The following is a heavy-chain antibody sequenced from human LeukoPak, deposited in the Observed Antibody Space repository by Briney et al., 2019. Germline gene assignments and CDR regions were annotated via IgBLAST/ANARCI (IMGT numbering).Heavy chain of an antibody. Sequence: SETLSLTCTVSGGSISSGDYYWSWIRQPPGKGLEWIGYIYYSGSTYYNPSLKSRVTISVDTSKNQSSLKLSSVTAADTAVYYCARDGGSGRYTWGQGTLVTVSS. CDR2: IYYSGST. V-gene: IGHV4-30-4*08. CDR3: ARDGGSGRYT. CDR1: GGSISSGDYY. D-gene: IGHD3-10*01. J-gene: IGHJ5*02.